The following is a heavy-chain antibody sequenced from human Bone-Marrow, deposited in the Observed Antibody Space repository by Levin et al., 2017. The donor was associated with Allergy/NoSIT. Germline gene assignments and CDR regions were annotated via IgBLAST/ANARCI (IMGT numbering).Heavy chain of an antibody. J-gene: IGHJ3*02. CDR3: AISRRGTSIVPSDAFDT. CDR2: IYPRDSET. V-gene: IGHV5-51*01. Sequence: GESLKISCQGSGYSFTSYWIGWVRQMPGKGLEWMGIIYPRDSETTYSPSFQGQVTISADRSISTAYLHWSSLRASDTAMYYCAISRRGTSIVPSDAFDTWGQGTMVTVSS. D-gene: IGHD1-26*01. CDR1: GYSFTSYW.